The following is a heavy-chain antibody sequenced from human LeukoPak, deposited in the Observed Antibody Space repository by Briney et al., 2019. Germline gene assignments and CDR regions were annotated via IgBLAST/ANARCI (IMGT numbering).Heavy chain of an antibody. Sequence: GGSLRLSCAASGFTFDDYAMHWVRHAPGKGLEWVSGISWNSGSIGYADSVKGRFTISRDNAKNSLYLQMNSLRAEDTALYYCAKVGVSYGSGTSFGAFDIWGQGTTVTVSS. V-gene: IGHV3-9*01. CDR1: GFTFDDYA. D-gene: IGHD3-10*01. CDR3: AKVGVSYGSGTSFGAFDI. J-gene: IGHJ3*02. CDR2: ISWNSGSI.